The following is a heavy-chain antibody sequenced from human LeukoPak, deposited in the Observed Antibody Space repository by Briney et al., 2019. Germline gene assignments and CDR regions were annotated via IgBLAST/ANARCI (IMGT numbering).Heavy chain of an antibody. V-gene: IGHV3-30*18. CDR3: AKGRERGWYPKYYFDY. CDR2: ISYDGSNK. D-gene: IGHD6-19*01. Sequence: GGSLRLSYAASGFTFSSYGMHWVRQAPGKGLEWVAVISYDGSNKYYADSVKGRFTISRDNSKNTLYLQMNSLRAEDTAVYYCAKGRERGWYPKYYFDYWGQGTLVTVSS. J-gene: IGHJ4*02. CDR1: GFTFSSYG.